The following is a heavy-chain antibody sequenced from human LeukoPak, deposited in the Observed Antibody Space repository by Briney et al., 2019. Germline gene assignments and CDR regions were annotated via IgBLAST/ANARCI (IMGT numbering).Heavy chain of an antibody. Sequence: SQTLSLTCTVSGGSISSGVYYWTWIRQPAGKGLEWIGQIYTSGTTNYNPSLKSRVTISLDTSKNQFSLKLSSVTAADTAFYYCVGRDFDYWGQGTLVIVSS. D-gene: IGHD1-26*01. CDR3: VGRDFDY. CDR2: IYTSGTT. V-gene: IGHV4-61*09. CDR1: GGSISSGVYY. J-gene: IGHJ4*02.